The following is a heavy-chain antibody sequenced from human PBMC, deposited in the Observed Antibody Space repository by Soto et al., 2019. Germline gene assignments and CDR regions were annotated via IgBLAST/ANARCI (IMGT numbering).Heavy chain of an antibody. CDR2: ISAYNGNT. Sequence: ASVKVSCKASGYTFTSYGISWVRQAPGQGLEWMGWISAYNGNTNYAQKLQGRVTMTTDTSTSTAYMELRSLRSDDTAVYYCARDYYDSSGFSQNKDYWGQGTLVTVSS. J-gene: IGHJ4*02. D-gene: IGHD3-22*01. V-gene: IGHV1-18*01. CDR1: GYTFTSYG. CDR3: ARDYYDSSGFSQNKDY.